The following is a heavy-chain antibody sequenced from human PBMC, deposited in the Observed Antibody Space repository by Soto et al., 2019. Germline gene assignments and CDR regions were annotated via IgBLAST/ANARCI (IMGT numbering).Heavy chain of an antibody. CDR2: ISAYNGNT. CDR3: ARDQIDFWGPTRHYGMDV. V-gene: IGHV1-18*01. D-gene: IGHD3-3*01. CDR1: GYTFTSYG. Sequence: ASVKVSCTASGYTFTSYGISWVRQAPGQGLEWMGWISAYNGNTNYAQKLQGRVTMTTDTSTSTAYMELRSLRSDDTAVYYCARDQIDFWGPTRHYGMDVWGQGTTVTVSS. J-gene: IGHJ6*02.